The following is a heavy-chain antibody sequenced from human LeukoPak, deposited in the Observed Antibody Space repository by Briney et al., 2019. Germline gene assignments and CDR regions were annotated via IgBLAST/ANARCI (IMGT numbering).Heavy chain of an antibody. Sequence: SQTLSLTCTVSGGFISSGGYYWSWIRQLPGKGLECIGFIYYSGSTFYNPSLKSRVTISIDTSKNQFSLRLSSVTAADTAVYYCAREGTTDSSTWYMSWFDPWGQGTLVTVSS. CDR1: GGFISSGGYY. J-gene: IGHJ5*02. V-gene: IGHV4-31*03. CDR2: IYYSGST. D-gene: IGHD6-13*01. CDR3: AREGTTDSSTWYMSWFDP.